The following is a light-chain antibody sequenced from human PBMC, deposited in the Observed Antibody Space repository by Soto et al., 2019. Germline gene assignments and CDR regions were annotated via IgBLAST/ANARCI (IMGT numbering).Light chain of an antibody. Sequence: EIVMTQSPATLSVSPGERATLSCRASQSVSSNLAWYQQKPGQAPRLLIYGASTRDTGIPARFSGSGSGTEFTITISSLQSEDFAVYYCQQYNNWPPWTFGKGTKVEIQ. J-gene: IGKJ1*01. V-gene: IGKV3-15*01. CDR1: QSVSSN. CDR2: GAS. CDR3: QQYNNWPPWT.